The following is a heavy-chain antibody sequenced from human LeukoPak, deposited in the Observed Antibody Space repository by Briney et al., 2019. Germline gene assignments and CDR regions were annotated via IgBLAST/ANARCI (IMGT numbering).Heavy chain of an antibody. CDR2: INHSGST. Sequence: SETLSLTCAVYGGSFSGYYWSWISQPPGKGLEWIGEINHSGSTNYNPSLKSRVTISVDTSKNQFSLKLSSVTAADTAVYYCEYSYGREYYYYGMDVWGQGTTVTVSS. D-gene: IGHD5-18*01. V-gene: IGHV4-34*01. CDR3: EYSYGREYYYYGMDV. CDR1: GGSFSGYY. J-gene: IGHJ6*02.